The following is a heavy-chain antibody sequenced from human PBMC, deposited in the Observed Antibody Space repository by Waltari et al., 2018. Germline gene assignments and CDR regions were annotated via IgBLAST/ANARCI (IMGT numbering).Heavy chain of an antibody. CDR1: GGSFSGYY. D-gene: IGHD6-19*01. CDR2: INHSGST. Sequence: VQLQQWGAGLLKPSETLSLTCAVYGGSFSGYYWHWIRQPPGKGLEWIGEINHSGSTNYNPSLKSRVTISVDTSKNQFSLKLSSVTAADTAVYYCARGSSGWFAYFQHWGQGTLVTVSS. V-gene: IGHV4-34*01. J-gene: IGHJ1*01. CDR3: ARGSSGWFAYFQH.